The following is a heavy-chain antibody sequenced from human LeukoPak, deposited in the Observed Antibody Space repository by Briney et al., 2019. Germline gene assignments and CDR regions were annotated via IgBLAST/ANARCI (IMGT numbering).Heavy chain of an antibody. V-gene: IGHV4-4*07. D-gene: IGHD6-19*01. CDR3: AGRAQTTGWSFDY. Sequence: PSGTLSLTCLVSGGSITSYHWTWIRQPAGKGPQWIGQIHTSGSTNYNPSLKSRVAMSVDTSKNQFSLDLSSVTAADTAVYYCAGRAQTTGWSFDYWGQGALVTVSS. J-gene: IGHJ4*02. CDR2: IHTSGST. CDR1: GGSITSYH.